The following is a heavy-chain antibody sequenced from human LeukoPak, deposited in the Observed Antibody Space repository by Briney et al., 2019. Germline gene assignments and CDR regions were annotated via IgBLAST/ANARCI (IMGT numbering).Heavy chain of an antibody. Sequence: PSETLSLTCTASGGSFSGSYWSWIRQPPGKGLEWIAYMYNSGSTNYNPSLKSRVTISIDTSKNQFSLKLSSLTAADTAIYYCARGIESYGDYGYWGQGILVTVSS. CDR1: GGSFSGSY. J-gene: IGHJ4*02. CDR3: ARGIESYGDYGY. V-gene: IGHV4-59*01. D-gene: IGHD4-17*01. CDR2: MYNSGST.